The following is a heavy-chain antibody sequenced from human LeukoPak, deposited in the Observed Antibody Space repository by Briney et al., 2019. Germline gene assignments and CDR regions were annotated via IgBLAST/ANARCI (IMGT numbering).Heavy chain of an antibody. V-gene: IGHV3-53*01. CDR3: ARAATYYDILTGYSTTYFQH. J-gene: IGHJ1*01. D-gene: IGHD3-9*01. CDR1: GFTVSSNY. CDR2: IYSGGST. Sequence: GGSLRLSCAASGFTVSSNYMSWVRRAPGKGLEWVSVIYSGGSTYYADSVKGRFTISRDNSKNTLYLQMSSLRAEDTAVYYCARAATYYDILTGYSTTYFQHWGQGTLVTVSS.